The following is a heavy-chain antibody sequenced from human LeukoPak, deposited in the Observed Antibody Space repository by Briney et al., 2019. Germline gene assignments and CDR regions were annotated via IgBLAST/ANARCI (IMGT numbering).Heavy chain of an antibody. CDR1: GSSFTSYW. CDR3: ARLEAYSSGWYSARYYFDY. D-gene: IGHD6-19*01. V-gene: IGHV5-51*01. J-gene: IGHJ4*02. CDR2: IYPGDSDT. Sequence: GESLKISCQGSGSSFTSYWIGWVRQVPGKGLEWMGIIYPGDSDTRYSPSFQGQVTLSADKSISTAYLQWSSLKASDTAMYYCARLEAYSSGWYSARYYFDYWGQGTLVTVSS.